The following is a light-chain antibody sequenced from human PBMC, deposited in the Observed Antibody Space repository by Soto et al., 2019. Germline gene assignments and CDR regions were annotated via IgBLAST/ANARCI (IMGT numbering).Light chain of an antibody. CDR1: QSALYSSNNKNY. CDR2: WAS. J-gene: IGKJ1*01. V-gene: IGKV4-1*01. Sequence: DIVMTQSPDSLAVSLGERATINCKSSQSALYSSNNKNYLAWYQQKPGQPPKLLIYWASTRESGVPDRLSCSGSGKDFPLTISSLQAEDVAVYSCQQYYDTPPTFGQGTKVEIK. CDR3: QQYYDTPPT.